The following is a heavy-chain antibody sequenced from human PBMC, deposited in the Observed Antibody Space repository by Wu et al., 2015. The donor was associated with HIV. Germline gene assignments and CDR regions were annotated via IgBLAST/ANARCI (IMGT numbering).Heavy chain of an antibody. D-gene: IGHD3-22*01. J-gene: IGHJ3*02. Sequence: QVQLVQSGAEVKKPGSSVKVSCKASGGTFSSYAISWVRQAPGQGLEWMGRIIPIFGTANYAQKFQGRVTITADESTSTAYMELSSLRSEDTAVYYCARKGGRYYDSSGQGAFDIWGQGTMGHRLF. CDR2: IIPIFGTA. V-gene: IGHV1-69*13. CDR3: ARKGGRYYDSSGQGAFDI. CDR1: GGTFSSYA.